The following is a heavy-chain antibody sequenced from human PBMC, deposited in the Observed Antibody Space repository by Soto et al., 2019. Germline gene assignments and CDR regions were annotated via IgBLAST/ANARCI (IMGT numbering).Heavy chain of an antibody. J-gene: IGHJ5*02. Sequence: ASVKVSCKASGYTFTSYGISWVRQAPGQGLERMGIINPSCGSTSYAQKFQGRVTMTRDTSTSTVYMELSSLRSEDTAVYYFARDIAYCGGDCYSGMTSLDPWGQGTLVTVSS. V-gene: IGHV1-46*01. CDR3: ARDIAYCGGDCYSGMTSLDP. D-gene: IGHD2-21*02. CDR1: GYTFTSYG. CDR2: INPSCGST.